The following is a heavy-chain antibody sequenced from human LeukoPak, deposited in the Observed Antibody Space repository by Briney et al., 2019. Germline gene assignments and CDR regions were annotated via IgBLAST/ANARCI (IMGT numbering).Heavy chain of an antibody. Sequence: PGGSLRLSCAASGFTFSSYAMSWVCQAPGKGLEWVSTIIGSGGDTYYADSVKGRFTISRDTSKNMLYLQMNSLRAEDTAVYYCAKAWAAAGTFASWGQGTLVTVSS. CDR3: AKAWAAAGTFAS. D-gene: IGHD6-13*01. CDR1: GFTFSSYA. CDR2: IIGSGGDT. J-gene: IGHJ4*02. V-gene: IGHV3-23*01.